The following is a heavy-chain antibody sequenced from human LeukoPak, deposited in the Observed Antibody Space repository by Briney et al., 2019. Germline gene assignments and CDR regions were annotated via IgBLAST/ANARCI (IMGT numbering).Heavy chain of an antibody. Sequence: PGGSLRLSCAASGFTFSSSAMTWVRQAPGKGLEWVSAISDNGYDTFYADSVKGRFTISRDNAMHSLFLLMNSLRVEDTAVYYCSRDPRVRYFDWLLPDAFDIWGQGTMVTVSS. D-gene: IGHD3-9*01. CDR1: GFTFSSSA. CDR3: SRDPRVRYFDWLLPDAFDI. V-gene: IGHV3-21*01. CDR2: ISDNGYDT. J-gene: IGHJ3*02.